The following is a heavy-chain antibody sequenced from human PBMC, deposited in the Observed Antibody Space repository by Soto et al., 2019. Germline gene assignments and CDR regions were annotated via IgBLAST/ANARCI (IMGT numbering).Heavy chain of an antibody. J-gene: IGHJ4*02. CDR3: AKERDSRGYFDY. V-gene: IGHV3-23*01. CDR2: ISGSGGST. Sequence: GGSLRLSCAASGFSFSSYAVSWVRQAPGKGLEWVSAISGSGGSTYYADSVKGRFTISRDNSKNTLHLQMNSLRVEDTAVYYCAKERDSRGYFDYWGQGTLVTVSS. CDR1: GFSFSSYA. D-gene: IGHD3-22*01.